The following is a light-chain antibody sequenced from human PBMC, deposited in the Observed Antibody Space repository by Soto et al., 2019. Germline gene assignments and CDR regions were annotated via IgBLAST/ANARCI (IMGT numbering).Light chain of an antibody. Sequence: EIVLPQSPATLSLSPGERATLSCRASQSVGNYLAWYQHKPGQAPRLLIYDASNRATGIPARFSGTGSGTDFTLTISSLEPEDFAVYYCQQRTDWPLFGPGTKVDI. V-gene: IGKV3-11*01. CDR3: QQRTDWPL. CDR2: DAS. CDR1: QSVGNY. J-gene: IGKJ3*01.